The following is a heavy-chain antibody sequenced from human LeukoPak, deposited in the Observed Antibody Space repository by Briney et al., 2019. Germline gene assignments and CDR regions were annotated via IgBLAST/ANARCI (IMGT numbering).Heavy chain of an antibody. V-gene: IGHV3-11*01. CDR1: GFTFSDYY. Sequence: GGSLRLSCAASGFTFSDYYMSWIRQAPGKGLEWVSYISSSGSTIYYADSVKGRFTISRDNAKNSLYLQMNSLRAEDTAVYYCAGTMVRGVPIAWGQGTLVTVSS. D-gene: IGHD3-10*01. J-gene: IGHJ5*02. CDR3: AGTMVRGVPIA. CDR2: ISSSGSTI.